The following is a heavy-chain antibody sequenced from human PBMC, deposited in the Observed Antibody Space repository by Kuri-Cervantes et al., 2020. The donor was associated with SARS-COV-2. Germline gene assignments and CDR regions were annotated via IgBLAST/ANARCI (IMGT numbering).Heavy chain of an antibody. D-gene: IGHD2-15*01. J-gene: IGHJ4*02. V-gene: IGHV3-30-3*01. Sequence: GGSLRLSCTASGFTFSSYAMHWVRQAPGKGLEWVAVISYDGSNKYYADSVKGRFTISRDNSKNTLYLQMNSLRAEDTAVYYCARVGAQLQLGYCSGGSCYPYYFDYWGQGTLVTVSS. CDR3: ARVGAQLQLGYCSGGSCYPYYFDY. CDR2: ISYDGSNK. CDR1: GFTFSSYA.